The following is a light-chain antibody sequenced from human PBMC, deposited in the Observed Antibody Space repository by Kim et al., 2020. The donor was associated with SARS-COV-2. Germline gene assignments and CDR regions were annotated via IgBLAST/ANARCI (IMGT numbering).Light chain of an antibody. J-gene: IGKJ1*01. CDR1: RSISPY. CDR3: QQYYSYWT. Sequence: SACVGDRVTISCRASRSISPYLAWYQQKPGRAPKLLISEASNLQSGVPPRFSGSGSGTEFTLTINSLQPEDFATYYCQQYYSYWTFGQGTKVDIK. CDR2: EAS. V-gene: IGKV1-5*01.